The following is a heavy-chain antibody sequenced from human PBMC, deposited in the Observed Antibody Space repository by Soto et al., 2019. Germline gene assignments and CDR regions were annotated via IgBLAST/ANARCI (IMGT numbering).Heavy chain of an antibody. CDR1: GYTFTSYG. CDR2: ISAYNGNT. CDR3: AREIKLRDYDFWSGPIHYFYGRDA. Sequence: QVQLVQSGAEVKKPGAPVKVSCKASGYTFTSYGISWVRQAPGQGLEWMGWISAYNGNTNYAQKLQGRVTMTTDTATRTAYMELRRLRSDDTAVYDCAREIKLRDYDFWSGPIHYFYGRDAWGQGTGVTVSS. J-gene: IGHJ6*02. V-gene: IGHV1-18*04. D-gene: IGHD3-3*01.